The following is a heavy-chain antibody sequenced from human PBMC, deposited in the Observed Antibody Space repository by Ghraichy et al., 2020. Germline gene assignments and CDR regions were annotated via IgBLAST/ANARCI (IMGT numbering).Heavy chain of an antibody. V-gene: IGHV4-30-4*01. D-gene: IGHD6-19*01. CDR2: IYYSGST. J-gene: IGHJ4*02. Sequence: SQTLSLTCTVSGGSISSGYYYWTWIRQPPGKGLEWIGYIYYSGSTYYNPPLKSRVSISEDTSKNQFSLKLSSVTAADTAVYYCARGKAVAGTLYDYWGQGTLVTVSS. CDR3: ARGKAVAGTLYDY. CDR1: GGSISSGYYY.